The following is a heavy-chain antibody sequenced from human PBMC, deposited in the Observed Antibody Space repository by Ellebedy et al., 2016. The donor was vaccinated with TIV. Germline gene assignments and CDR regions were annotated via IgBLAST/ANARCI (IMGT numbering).Heavy chain of an antibody. CDR1: GFTVSSNS. CDR2: IYSGSRT. D-gene: IGHD6-13*01. V-gene: IGHV3-53*01. CDR3: ARGPYSNDWYFDL. Sequence: PGGSLRLSCAASGFTVSSNSMSWVRQAPGKGLEWVSVIYSGSRTYYADSVKGRFIISRDNSKKTLYLQMNSLSAEDTAVYYWARGPYSNDWYFDLWGRGTLVTVSS. J-gene: IGHJ2*01.